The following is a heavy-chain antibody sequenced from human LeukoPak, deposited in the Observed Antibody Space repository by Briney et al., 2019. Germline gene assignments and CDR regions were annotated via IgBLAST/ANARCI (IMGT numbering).Heavy chain of an antibody. J-gene: IGHJ2*01. D-gene: IGHD5-24*01. CDR2: INHSGST. CDR3: ARQMGFPWYFDL. V-gene: IGHV4-34*01. Sequence: SETLSLTCAVYGGSFSGYYWSWIRQPPGKGPEWIGEINHSGSTNYNPSLKSRVTISVDTSKNQFSLKLSSVTAADTAVFYCARQMGFPWYFDLWGRGTLVTVSS. CDR1: GGSFSGYY.